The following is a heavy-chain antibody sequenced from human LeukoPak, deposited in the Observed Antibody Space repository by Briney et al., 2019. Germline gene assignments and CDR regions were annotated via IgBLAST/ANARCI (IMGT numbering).Heavy chain of an antibody. CDR2: ISWNSGSI. J-gene: IGHJ4*02. Sequence: GRSLRLSCAASGFTFDDYAMHWVRQVPGKGLEWVSGISWNSGSIGYADSVKGRFTISRDNSKDTLYLQMNSLRVDDTAVYYCAGQWLRLGPIDYWGQGTLVSVSS. V-gene: IGHV3-9*01. CDR1: GFTFDDYA. CDR3: AGQWLRLGPIDY. D-gene: IGHD5-12*01.